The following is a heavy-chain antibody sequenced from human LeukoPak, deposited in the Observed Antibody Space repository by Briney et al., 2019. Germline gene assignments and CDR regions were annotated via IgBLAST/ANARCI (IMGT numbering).Heavy chain of an antibody. Sequence: GGSLRLSCAASGFTFSSYAMSWVRQAPGKGLEWVSAISGSGGSTYYADSVKGRFTISRDNSKNTLYLQMNSLRAEDTAFYYCAKAELGVDTFFDYWGQGTLVTVSS. D-gene: IGHD3-3*01. CDR3: AKAELGVDTFFDY. CDR1: GFTFSSYA. V-gene: IGHV3-23*01. J-gene: IGHJ4*02. CDR2: ISGSGGST.